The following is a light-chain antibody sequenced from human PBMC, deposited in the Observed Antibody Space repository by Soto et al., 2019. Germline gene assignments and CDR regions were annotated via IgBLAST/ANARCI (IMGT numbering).Light chain of an antibody. J-gene: IGLJ1*01. V-gene: IGLV2-14*03. CDR1: SSDVGGYNY. CDR2: DVS. Sequence: QSVLTQPASVSGSPGQSITISCTGTSSDVGGYNYVSWYQHPPGKAPKLMIYDVSNRPSGVSNRFSGSKSGNTASLTISGLQAEDEADYYCNSYTSSSTPYVFGTGTKVTVL. CDR3: NSYTSSSTPYV.